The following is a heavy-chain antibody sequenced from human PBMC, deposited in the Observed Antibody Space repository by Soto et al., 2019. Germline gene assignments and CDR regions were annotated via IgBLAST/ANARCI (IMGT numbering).Heavy chain of an antibody. D-gene: IGHD6-13*01. Sequence: LXLXCTGCGGTVSSXSYYWSWIRQPPGKGLEWIVYIYYSGSTNYNPSLKSRVTISVDTSKNQFSLKLRPVTAADTDVYYCARGFGAAAGTVNYWGQGTLGPVS. V-gene: IGHV4-61*01. J-gene: IGHJ4*02. CDR1: GGTVSSXSYY. CDR2: IYYSGST. CDR3: ARGFGAAAGTVNY.